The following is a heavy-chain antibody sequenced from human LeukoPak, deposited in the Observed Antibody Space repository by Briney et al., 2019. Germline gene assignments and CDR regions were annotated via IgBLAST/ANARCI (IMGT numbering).Heavy chain of an antibody. Sequence: SQTLSLTCTVSGGSISSGGYYWSWIRQPPGKGLEWIGYIYHSGSTYYNPSLKSRVTISVDRSKNQFSLRLSSVTAADTAVYYCARHYGGYEFDYWGQGTLVTVSS. D-gene: IGHD4-23*01. V-gene: IGHV4-30-2*02. CDR2: IYHSGST. CDR1: GGSISSGGYY. J-gene: IGHJ4*02. CDR3: ARHYGGYEFDY.